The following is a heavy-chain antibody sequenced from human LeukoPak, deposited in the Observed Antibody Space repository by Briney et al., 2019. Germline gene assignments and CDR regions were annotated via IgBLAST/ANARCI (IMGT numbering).Heavy chain of an antibody. CDR1: GDSISSYY. J-gene: IGHJ4*02. CDR2: IYYSGST. D-gene: IGHD3-3*01. CDR3: ARTPILERLGTDY. Sequence: PSETLSLTCTVSGDSISSYYWSWIRQPPGKGLEWIGYIYYSGSTYYNPSLKSRVTISVDTSKNQFSLKLSSVTAADTAVYYCARTPILERLGTDYWGQGTLVTVSS. V-gene: IGHV4-59*06.